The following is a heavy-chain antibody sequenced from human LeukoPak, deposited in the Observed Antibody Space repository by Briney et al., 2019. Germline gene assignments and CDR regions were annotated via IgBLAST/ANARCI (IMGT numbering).Heavy chain of an antibody. Sequence: GGSLRLSCAASGFTFSSYNTHWVRQAPGKGLEWVAVISNDGSYKYYADSVKGRFTISRDNSKNTLYLQMNSLRGEDAAVYYCARESSGWYYFDYWGQGTLVTASS. CDR3: ARESSGWYYFDY. J-gene: IGHJ4*02. V-gene: IGHV3-30-3*01. D-gene: IGHD6-19*01. CDR1: GFTFSSYN. CDR2: ISNDGSYK.